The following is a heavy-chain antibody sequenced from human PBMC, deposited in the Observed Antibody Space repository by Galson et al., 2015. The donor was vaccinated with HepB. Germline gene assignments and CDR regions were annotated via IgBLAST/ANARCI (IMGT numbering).Heavy chain of an antibody. CDR3: AKDRGSGWYYFDD. D-gene: IGHD6-19*01. J-gene: IGHJ4*02. CDR2: ISYDGSNK. V-gene: IGHV3-30*18. CDR1: GFTFSSYG. Sequence: SLRLSCAASGFTFSSYGMHWVRQAPGKGLEWVAVISYDGSNKYYADSVKGRFTISRDNSKDTLYLQMNILRTEDTAVYYCAKDRGSGWYYFDDWGQGTLVTVSS.